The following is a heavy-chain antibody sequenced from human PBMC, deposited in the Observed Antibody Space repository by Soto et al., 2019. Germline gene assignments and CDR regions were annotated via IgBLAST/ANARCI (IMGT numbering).Heavy chain of an antibody. J-gene: IGHJ4*02. CDR1: GDSISSYY. Sequence: PSETLSLTCTVSGDSISSYYWNWIRQPAGKGLEWIGRTFTSGYTKYNPSLKSRVTMSVDTSKNQFSLKLSSVTAADTAVYYCARAPGGYYYFDYWGQGTLVTVSS. CDR2: TFTSGYT. CDR3: ARAPGGYYYFDY. D-gene: IGHD3-22*01. V-gene: IGHV4-4*07.